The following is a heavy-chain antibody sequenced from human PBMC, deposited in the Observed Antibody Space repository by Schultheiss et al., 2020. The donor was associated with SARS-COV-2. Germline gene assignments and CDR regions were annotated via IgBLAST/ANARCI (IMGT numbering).Heavy chain of an antibody. Sequence: SETLSLTCAVSGYSISSGYYWGWIRHPAGKGLEWIGHIYPSGTTNYNPSLTSRVTISVDTSKNQFSLKLSSVTAADTAVYYCATVVVPAVGVGGWFDPWGQGTLVTVSS. CDR1: GYSISSGYY. CDR3: ATVVVPAVGVGGWFDP. J-gene: IGHJ5*02. D-gene: IGHD2-2*01. CDR2: IYPSGTT. V-gene: IGHV4-38-2*01.